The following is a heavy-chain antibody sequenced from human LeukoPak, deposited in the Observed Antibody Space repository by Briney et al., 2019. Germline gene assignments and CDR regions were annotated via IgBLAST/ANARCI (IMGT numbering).Heavy chain of an antibody. CDR1: GGSISSYY. V-gene: IGHV4-59*08. J-gene: IGHJ1*01. Sequence: SETLSLTCTVSGGSISSYYWSWIRQPPGKGLEWIGYIYYSGSTNYNPSLKSRVTISVDTSKNQFSLKLSSVTAADTAVYYCARSEYSSSSGFFQHWGQGTLVTVSS. CDR3: ARSEYSSSSGFFQH. D-gene: IGHD6-6*01. CDR2: IYYSGST.